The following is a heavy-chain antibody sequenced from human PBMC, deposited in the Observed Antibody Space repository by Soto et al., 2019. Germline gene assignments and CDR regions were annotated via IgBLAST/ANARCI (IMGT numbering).Heavy chain of an antibody. CDR3: ATGGSAVFDY. D-gene: IGHD6-19*01. CDR2: VHSGGST. Sequence: EVQLVESGGGLVQPGGSLRLSCAASGFAVSNNYMTWVRQAPGKGLEWVSVVHSGGSTYYADSVKDRFTISRDNSKNTVYLQMSSLRAEDTALYYCATGGSAVFDYWGQGTLVTVSS. V-gene: IGHV3-66*01. CDR1: GFAVSNNY. J-gene: IGHJ4*02.